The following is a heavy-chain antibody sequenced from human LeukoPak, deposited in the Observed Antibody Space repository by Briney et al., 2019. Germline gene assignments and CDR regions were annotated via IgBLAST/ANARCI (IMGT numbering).Heavy chain of an antibody. Sequence: GGSLRLSCAASGFTFSSYDMHWVRQATGKGLEWVSAIGTAGDTYYPGSVKGRFTISRENAKNSLYLQMNSLRAGDTAVYYCVRGGYYDILTGADYYGMDVWGQGTTVTVSS. CDR2: IGTAGDT. CDR1: GFTFSSYD. J-gene: IGHJ6*02. D-gene: IGHD3-9*01. V-gene: IGHV3-13*04. CDR3: VRGGYYDILTGADYYGMDV.